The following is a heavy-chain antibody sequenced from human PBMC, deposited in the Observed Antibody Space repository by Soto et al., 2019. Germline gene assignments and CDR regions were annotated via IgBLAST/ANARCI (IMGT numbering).Heavy chain of an antibody. Sequence: ASVKVSCKASGYTFTSYGISWVRQAPGQGLEWMGWISAYNGNTNYAQKLQGRVTMTTDTSTSTAYMELRSLRSDDTAVYYCALTPRRYCSGGSCYGSLYYFDYWGQGTLVTVSS. J-gene: IGHJ4*02. CDR2: ISAYNGNT. CDR1: GYTFTSYG. CDR3: ALTPRRYCSGGSCYGSLYYFDY. D-gene: IGHD2-15*01. V-gene: IGHV1-18*01.